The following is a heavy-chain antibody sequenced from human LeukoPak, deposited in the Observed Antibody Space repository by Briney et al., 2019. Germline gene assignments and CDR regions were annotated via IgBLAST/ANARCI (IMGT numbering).Heavy chain of an antibody. J-gene: IGHJ4*02. V-gene: IGHV3-53*01. CDR2: IYSGGST. Sequence: PGGSLRLSCAASGFTFSSYAMHWVRQAPGKGLEWVSVIYSGGSTYYADSVKGRFTISRDNSKNTLYLQMNSLRAEDTAVYYCTQVDYWGQGTLVTVSS. CDR3: TQVDY. CDR1: GFTFSSYA.